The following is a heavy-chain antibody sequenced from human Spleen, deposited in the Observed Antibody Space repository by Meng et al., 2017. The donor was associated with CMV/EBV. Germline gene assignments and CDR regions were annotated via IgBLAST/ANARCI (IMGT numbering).Heavy chain of an antibody. D-gene: IGHD5-12*01. CDR1: GFTFSSYG. V-gene: IGHV3-30*02. J-gene: IGHJ4*02. CDR2: IRYDGSNK. Sequence: GGPLRLSCAASGFTFSSYGMHWVRQAPGKGLEWVAFIRYDGSNKYYADSVKGRFTISRDNSKNTLYLQMNSLRAEDTAVYYCARDSYSGYDWFDYWGQGTLVTVSS. CDR3: ARDSYSGYDWFDY.